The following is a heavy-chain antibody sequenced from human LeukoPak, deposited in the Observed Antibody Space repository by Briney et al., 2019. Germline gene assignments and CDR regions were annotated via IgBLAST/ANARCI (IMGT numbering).Heavy chain of an antibody. J-gene: IGHJ4*02. CDR1: GFTFSSYG. Sequence: QPGGSLRLSCAASGFTFSSYGMHWVRQAPGKGLEWVAVISYDGSNKYYADSVKGRFTISRDNSKNTLYLQMNSLRAEDTAVYYCAKEARRGYSYGYFFDYWGQGTLVTVSS. CDR3: AKEARRGYSYGYFFDY. CDR2: ISYDGSNK. D-gene: IGHD5-18*01. V-gene: IGHV3-30*18.